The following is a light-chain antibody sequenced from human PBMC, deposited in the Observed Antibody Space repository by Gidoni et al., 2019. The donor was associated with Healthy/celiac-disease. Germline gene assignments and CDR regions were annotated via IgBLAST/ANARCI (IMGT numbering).Light chain of an antibody. Sequence: IVMTPSEGTLALPAGERATLSSSARYSVSSSYFAWYQQKPGQTPRLLIYGASNRATGIPARFSGSGSGTDFTLTISRLEPADFAVYYCQQYGSSPLYTFGQGTKLEIK. CDR1: YSVSSSY. CDR3: QQYGSSPLYT. V-gene: IGKV3-20*01. CDR2: GAS. J-gene: IGKJ2*01.